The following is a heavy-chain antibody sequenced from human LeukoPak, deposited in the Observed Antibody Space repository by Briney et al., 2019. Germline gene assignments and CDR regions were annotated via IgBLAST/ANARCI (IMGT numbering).Heavy chain of an antibody. D-gene: IGHD4-17*01. CDR3: AKSKTAVTTGYLDY. CDR1: GFTFDDYT. CDR2: ISWDGGST. V-gene: IGHV3-43*01. Sequence: GGSLRLSCAASGFTFDDYTMHWVRQAPGKGLEWVSLISWDGGSTYYADSVKGRFTISRDNSKNSLYLQMNSQRTEDTALYYCAKSKTAVTTGYLDYWGQGTLVTVSS. J-gene: IGHJ4*02.